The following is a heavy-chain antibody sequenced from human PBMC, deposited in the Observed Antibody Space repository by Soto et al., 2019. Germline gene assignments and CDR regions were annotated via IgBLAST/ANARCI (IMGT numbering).Heavy chain of an antibody. V-gene: IGHV3-21*04. J-gene: IGHJ4*02. D-gene: IGHD3-10*02. CDR3: AKVHYFVTSPDY. CDR1: GLTFSSYA. Sequence: GGSLRLSCAASGLTFSSYAMHWVRQAPGKGLEWVSSLTSTSSQTYYADSVKGRFTISRDNAKNSLFLQMNSLRADDTALYYCAKVHYFVTSPDYWGQGTVVTVSS. CDR2: LTSTSSQT.